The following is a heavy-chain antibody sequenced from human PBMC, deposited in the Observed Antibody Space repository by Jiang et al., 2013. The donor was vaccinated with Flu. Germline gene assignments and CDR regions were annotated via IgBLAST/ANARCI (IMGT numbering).Heavy chain of an antibody. D-gene: IGHD1-26*01. CDR3: ARDSTRSAREAFDI. V-gene: IGHV1-69*01. CDR1: GTFSSYA. Sequence: GTFSSYAISWVRQAPGQGLEWMGGIIPIFGTANYAQKFQGRVTITADESTSTAYMELSSLRSEDTAVYYCARDSTRSAREAFDIWGQGTMVTVSS. CDR2: IIPIFGTA. J-gene: IGHJ3*02.